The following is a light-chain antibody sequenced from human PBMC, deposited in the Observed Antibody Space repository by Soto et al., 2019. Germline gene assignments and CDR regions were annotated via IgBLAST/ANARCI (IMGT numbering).Light chain of an antibody. CDR1: QSVSSSY. J-gene: IGKJ4*01. CDR3: QQYGSSPLT. CDR2: GAS. V-gene: IGKV3-20*01. Sequence: EIALMQSPGTLSLSPGERATLSCRASQSVSSSYLVWYQQKPGQAPRLLIYGASSRATGIPDRFSGSGSGTDFTLTISRLEPEEFAVYYCQQYGSSPLTFGGGTKVEIK.